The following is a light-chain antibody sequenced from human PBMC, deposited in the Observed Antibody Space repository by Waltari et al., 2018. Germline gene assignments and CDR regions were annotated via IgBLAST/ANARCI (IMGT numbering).Light chain of an antibody. Sequence: EKVLTQSPATVSVSPGEGVTLSCRASQSVGSNIAWYQQRPGQSPRLVIYDASTRASSIPARFSGSGSGTEFTLTISGLQSEDCGLYYCQQYNDWYSFGQGTKLEIK. CDR2: DAS. V-gene: IGKV3-15*01. CDR3: QQYNDWYS. CDR1: QSVGSN. J-gene: IGKJ2*03.